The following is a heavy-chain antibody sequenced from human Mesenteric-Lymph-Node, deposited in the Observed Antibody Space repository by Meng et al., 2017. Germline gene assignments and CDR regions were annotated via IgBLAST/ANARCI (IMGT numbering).Heavy chain of an antibody. CDR1: GGSFSGYY. CDR2: IHNSGST. D-gene: IGHD3-3*01. J-gene: IGHJ5*02. Sequence: SETLSLTCAVYGGSFSGYYWSWIRQPPGKGLEWIATIHNSGSTYYNPALTSRVTISLDTSKNQFSLRLSSVTAADTAIYYCARDFNINWFYDWGQGTLVTVSS. CDR3: ARDFNINWFYD. V-gene: IGHV4-34*01.